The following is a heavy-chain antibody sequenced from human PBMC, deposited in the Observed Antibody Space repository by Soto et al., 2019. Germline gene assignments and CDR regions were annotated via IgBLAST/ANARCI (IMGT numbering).Heavy chain of an antibody. CDR1: GFPFGDFA. CDR3: AKGSVRLEDRYWSSTSCYPNWFDP. Sequence: GGSLRLSCAGSGFPFGDFAMSWVRQAPGKGLEWGSAMSGSGGSTYYADSVKGRFTISRDHSKNTLYLQMNSLRAEDTAVYYCAKGSVRLEDRYWSSTSCYPNWFDPWGQGTLVTVSS. CDR2: MSGSGGST. V-gene: IGHV3-23*01. D-gene: IGHD2-2*01. J-gene: IGHJ5*02.